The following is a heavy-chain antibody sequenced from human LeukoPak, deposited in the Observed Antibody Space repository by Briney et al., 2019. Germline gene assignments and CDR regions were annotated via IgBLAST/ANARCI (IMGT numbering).Heavy chain of an antibody. J-gene: IGHJ3*02. Sequence: SETLSLTCAVYGGSFSGYYWSWIRQPPGKGLGWIGEINHSGSTNYNPSLKSQVTISVDTSKNQFSLKLSFVTAADTAVYYCASQDFDWLLVRENDAFDIWGHGTMVTVSS. V-gene: IGHV4-34*01. D-gene: IGHD3-9*01. CDR3: ASQDFDWLLVRENDAFDI. CDR1: GGSFSGYY. CDR2: INHSGST.